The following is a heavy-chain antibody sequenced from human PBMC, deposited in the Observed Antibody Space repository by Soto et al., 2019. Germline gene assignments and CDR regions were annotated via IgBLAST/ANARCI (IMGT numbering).Heavy chain of an antibody. V-gene: IGHV3-33*01. J-gene: IGHJ4*02. Sequence: PGGSLRLSCAASGLTFTSYGMHWVRQAPGKGLEWVAGIWYDGNSKYYEDSVKGRFTISRDNSKNTLYLEMNSLRGDDTAVYYCARENYYDTSGLDYWGQGTRVTVAS. CDR2: IWYDGNSK. CDR3: ARENYYDTSGLDY. D-gene: IGHD3-22*01. CDR1: GLTFTSYG.